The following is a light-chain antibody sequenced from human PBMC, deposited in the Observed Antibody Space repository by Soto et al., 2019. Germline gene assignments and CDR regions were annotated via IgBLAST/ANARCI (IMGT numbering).Light chain of an antibody. J-gene: IGKJ1*01. V-gene: IGKV3-11*01. Sequence: FVLTQSPGTLSLSPVERATLSCRASQSVSSYLAWYQQKPGQAPRLLIYDASNRATGTPARFSGSGSGTDFTLTISSLEPEDFALYYCQQRSNWPWTFGQGTKVDIK. CDR1: QSVSSY. CDR3: QQRSNWPWT. CDR2: DAS.